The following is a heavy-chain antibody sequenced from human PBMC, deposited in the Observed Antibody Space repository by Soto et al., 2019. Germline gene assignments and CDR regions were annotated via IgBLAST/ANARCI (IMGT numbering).Heavy chain of an antibody. J-gene: IGHJ3*02. V-gene: IGHV1-18*01. D-gene: IGHD2-2*01. CDR2: ISAYNGNT. CDR1: GYTFTSYG. CDR3: ARGRFIVVVPAAMYDAFDI. Sequence: QVQLVQSGAEVKKPGASVKVSCKASGYTFTSYGISWVRQAPGQGLEWMGWISAYNGNTNYAQKLQSRVTMTTDTSTSTAYMELRSLRSDDTAVYYCARGRFIVVVPAAMYDAFDIWGQGTMVTVSS.